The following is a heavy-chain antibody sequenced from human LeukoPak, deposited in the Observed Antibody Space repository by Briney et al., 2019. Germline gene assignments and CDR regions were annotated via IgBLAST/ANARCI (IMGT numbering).Heavy chain of an antibody. J-gene: IGHJ4*02. V-gene: IGHV4-59*12. CDR3: ARDDLPTPFDY. Sequence: PSETLSLTCTVSGGSISSYYWTWIRQPPGKELEWIGYIYYSGSTNYNPSLKSRVTISVDTSKNQFSLKLSAVTAADTAVYYCARDDLPTPFDYWGQGTLVTVSS. CDR2: IYYSGST. D-gene: IGHD3/OR15-3a*01. CDR1: GGSISSYY.